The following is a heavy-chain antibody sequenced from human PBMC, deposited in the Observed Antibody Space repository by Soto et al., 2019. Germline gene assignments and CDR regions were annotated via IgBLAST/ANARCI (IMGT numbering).Heavy chain of an antibody. D-gene: IGHD6-6*01. CDR3: ARQGQLADYYYGMDV. V-gene: IGHV4-59*12. Sequence: SETLSLTCTVSGGSITTNYWSWIRQPPGKGLEWIGYIYYRGSTNYNPSLKSRVTISVDTSKNQFSLKLSSVTAADTAVYYCARQGQLADYYYGMDVWGQGTTVTVSS. CDR2: IYYRGST. CDR1: GGSITTNY. J-gene: IGHJ6*02.